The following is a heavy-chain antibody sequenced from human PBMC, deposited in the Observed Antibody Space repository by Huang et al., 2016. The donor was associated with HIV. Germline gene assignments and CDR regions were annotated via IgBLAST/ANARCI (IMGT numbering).Heavy chain of an antibody. D-gene: IGHD4-17*01. J-gene: IGHJ4*02. CDR1: GFTFNNAW. CDR3: TTESHDYGGLDY. CDR2: IKSKTDGGTT. V-gene: IGHV3-15*01. Sequence: EVQLVESGGGLVKPGGSLTLSCAASGFTFNNAWMSWVRQAPGKGLEWVGRIKSKTDGGTTDYAAPVKGRFTISRDDSKNTLYLQMNSLKTEDTAVYYCTTESHDYGGLDYWGQGTLVTVSS.